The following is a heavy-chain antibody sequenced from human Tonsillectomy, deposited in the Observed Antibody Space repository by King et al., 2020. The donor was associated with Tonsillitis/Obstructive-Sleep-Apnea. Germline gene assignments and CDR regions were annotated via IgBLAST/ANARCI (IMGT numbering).Heavy chain of an antibody. CDR3: ATMGIQLWLGAFDI. J-gene: IGHJ3*02. D-gene: IGHD5-18*01. CDR1: GGSISSYY. Sequence: QLQESGPGLVKPSETLSLTCTVSGGSISSYYWSWIRPPPGKGLEWIGYIYYSGSTNYNPSLKSRVTISVDTSKNQFSLKLSSVTAAEPAGYYCATMGIQLWLGAFDIWGQGTMVTVSS. CDR2: IYYSGST. V-gene: IGHV4-59*08.